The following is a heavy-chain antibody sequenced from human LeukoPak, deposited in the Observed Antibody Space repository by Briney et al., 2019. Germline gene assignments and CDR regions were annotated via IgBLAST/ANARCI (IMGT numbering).Heavy chain of an antibody. CDR1: GFTFSSYA. V-gene: IGHV3-23*01. D-gene: IGHD1-7*01. CDR3: AKDQDNWNYSASFDY. CDR2: ISGSGGST. J-gene: IGHJ4*02. Sequence: GGSLRLSCAASGFTFSSYAMSWVRQAPGKGLEWVSAISGSGGSTYCADSVKGRFTISRDNSKNTLYLQMNSLRAEDTAVYYCAKDQDNWNYSASFDYWGQGTLVTVSS.